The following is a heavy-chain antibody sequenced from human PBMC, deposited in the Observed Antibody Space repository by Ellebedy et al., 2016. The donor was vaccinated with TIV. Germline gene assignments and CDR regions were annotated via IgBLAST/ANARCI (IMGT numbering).Heavy chain of an antibody. Sequence: SETLSLTCAVYGGSFSGYYWSWIRQPPGKGLEWIGEINHSGSTNYNPSLKSRVTISVDTSKNQFSLKLSSVTAADTAVYYCARSGLTHCSGGSCYSGWFDPWGQGTLVTVSS. V-gene: IGHV4-34*01. D-gene: IGHD2-15*01. CDR3: ARSGLTHCSGGSCYSGWFDP. CDR1: GGSFSGYY. J-gene: IGHJ5*02. CDR2: INHSGST.